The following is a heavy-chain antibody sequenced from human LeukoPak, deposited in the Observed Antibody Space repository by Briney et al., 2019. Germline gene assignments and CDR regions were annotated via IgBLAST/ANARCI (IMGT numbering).Heavy chain of an antibody. V-gene: IGHV3-43D*03. CDR3: AKGGNSWLGNDAFDV. CDR2: ISWDGSSV. J-gene: IGHJ3*01. Sequence: GGSLRLSCAASGFTFSSYEMNWVRQAPGKGLEWVSLISWDGSSVYYADSVKGRFTISRDNGENSLYLQMNSLRAEDTALYYCAKGGNSWLGNDAFDVWGQGTMVTVSS. D-gene: IGHD6-13*01. CDR1: GFTFSSYE.